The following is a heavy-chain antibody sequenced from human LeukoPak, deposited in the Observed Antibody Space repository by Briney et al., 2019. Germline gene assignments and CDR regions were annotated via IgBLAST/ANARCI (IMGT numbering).Heavy chain of an antibody. CDR3: AREDGGSSTSFDY. J-gene: IGHJ4*02. CDR2: ISSSSSYI. V-gene: IGHV3-21*01. D-gene: IGHD2-2*01. CDR1: GFTFSSHS. Sequence: PGGSLRLSCAASGFTFSSHSMNWVRQAPGKGLEWVSSISSSSSYIYYADSVKGRFTISRDNAKNSLYLQMNSLRAEDTAVYYCAREDGGSSTSFDYWGQGTLVTVSS.